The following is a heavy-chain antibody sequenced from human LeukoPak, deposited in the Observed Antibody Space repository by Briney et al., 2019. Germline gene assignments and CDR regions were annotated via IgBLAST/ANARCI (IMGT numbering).Heavy chain of an antibody. CDR3: ARDRYTTIFGVVIIGDY. CDR1: GYTFTGYY. V-gene: IGHV1-2*02. J-gene: IGHJ4*02. CDR2: INPNSGGT. Sequence: GASVKVSCKASGYTFTGYYMHWVRQAPGQGLGWMGWINPNSGGTNYAQKFQGRVTMTRDTSISTAYMELSRLRSDDTAVYYCARDRYTTIFGVVIIGDYWGQGTLVTVSS. D-gene: IGHD3-3*01.